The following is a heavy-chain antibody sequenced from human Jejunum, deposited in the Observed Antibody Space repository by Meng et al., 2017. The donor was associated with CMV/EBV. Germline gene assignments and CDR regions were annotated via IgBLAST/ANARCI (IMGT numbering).Heavy chain of an antibody. V-gene: IGHV4-59*01. CDR1: NSYF. CDR3: ARVPAELGSSSSWYYFDS. J-gene: IGHJ4*02. Sequence: NSYFGSWIRQPPGRGREWIGYVYYTGGTNYNPSLRSRVTISIDTSKNQFFLNLSSVTAADTAVYYCARVPAELGSSSSWYYFDSWGQGTLVTVSS. CDR2: VYYTGGT. D-gene: IGHD6-13*01.